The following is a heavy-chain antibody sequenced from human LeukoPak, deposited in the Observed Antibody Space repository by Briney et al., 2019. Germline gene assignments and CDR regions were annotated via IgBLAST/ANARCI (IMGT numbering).Heavy chain of an antibody. CDR3: AKGHCSSTSCYPFDY. CDR2: ISGSGGST. CDR1: GFTFSSYA. Sequence: GGSLRLSCAASGFTFSSYAMSWVRQAPGKGLEWVSAISGSGGSTYYADSVKGRFTISRDNSKNTLYLQMNSLRAEDTAVYYCAKGHCSSTSCYPFDYWGQGTLVTVSS. D-gene: IGHD2-2*01. J-gene: IGHJ4*02. V-gene: IGHV3-23*01.